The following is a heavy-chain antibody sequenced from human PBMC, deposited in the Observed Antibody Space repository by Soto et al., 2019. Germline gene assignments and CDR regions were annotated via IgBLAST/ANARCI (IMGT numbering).Heavy chain of an antibody. Sequence: GASVKVSCKASGYTFTSYDINWVRQATGQGLVWMGWMNPNSGNTGYAQKLQGRVTMTSNTSISTAYMELSSQRSEDTAVYYCARGLYCSGGSCYHNWFDPWGQGTLVTVSS. CDR2: MNPNSGNT. CDR3: ARGLYCSGGSCYHNWFDP. CDR1: GYTFTSYD. J-gene: IGHJ5*02. D-gene: IGHD2-15*01. V-gene: IGHV1-8*01.